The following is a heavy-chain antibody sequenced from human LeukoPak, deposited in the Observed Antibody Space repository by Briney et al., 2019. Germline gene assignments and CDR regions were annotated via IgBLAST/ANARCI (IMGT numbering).Heavy chain of an antibody. D-gene: IGHD2-2*01. J-gene: IGHJ3*02. CDR3: AIVPYDDIVVVPAAPKNDAFDI. V-gene: IGHV4-38-2*02. CDR2: IYHSGST. CDR1: GYSISSGYY. Sequence: MTSETLSLTCTVSGYSISSGYYWGWIRQPPGKGLEWIGSIYHSGSTYYNPSLKSRVTISVDTSKNQFSLKLSSVTAADTAVYYCAIVPYDDIVVVPAAPKNDAFDIWGQGTMVTVSS.